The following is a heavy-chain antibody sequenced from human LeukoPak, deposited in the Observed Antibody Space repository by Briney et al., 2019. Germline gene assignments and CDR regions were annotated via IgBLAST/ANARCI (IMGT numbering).Heavy chain of an antibody. CDR1: GFTVSDYY. V-gene: IGHV3-11*04. CDR3: VRGMGGGVSNFDY. D-gene: IGHD3-16*01. CDR2: ISFSGSTI. J-gene: IGHJ4*02. Sequence: GGSLRLSCAASGFTVSDYYMTWIRQAPGEGLDWVSYISFSGSTIYYADSVKGRFIISRDTAKNSLYLQMNSLRAEDTAVYYCVRGMGGGVSNFDYWGQGTLVTVSS.